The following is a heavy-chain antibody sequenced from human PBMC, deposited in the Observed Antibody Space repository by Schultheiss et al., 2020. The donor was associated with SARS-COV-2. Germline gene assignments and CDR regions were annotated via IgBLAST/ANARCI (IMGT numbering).Heavy chain of an antibody. Sequence: SVKVSCKASGGTFSSYAISWVRQAPGQGLEWMGGIIPIFGTANYAQKFQGRVTITADESTSTAYMELSRLRSDDTAVYYCARGEGYCSSTSCYGDYYYGMDVWGQGTTVTVSS. CDR3: ARGEGYCSSTSCYGDYYYGMDV. J-gene: IGHJ6*02. CDR2: IIPIFGTA. CDR1: GGTFSSYA. D-gene: IGHD2-2*01. V-gene: IGHV1-69*13.